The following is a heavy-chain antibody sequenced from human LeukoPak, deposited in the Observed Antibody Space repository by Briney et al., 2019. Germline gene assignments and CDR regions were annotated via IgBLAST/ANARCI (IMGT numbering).Heavy chain of an antibody. J-gene: IGHJ3*02. Sequence: PSETLSLTCAVSGGSISSGGYSWSWIRQPPGKGLEWIGYIYHSGSTYYNPSLKSRVTISVDRSKNQFSLKLSSVTAADTAVYYCARERYCGGDCYDAFDIWGQGTMVTVSS. D-gene: IGHD2-21*02. V-gene: IGHV4-30-2*01. CDR1: GGSISSGGYS. CDR3: ARERYCGGDCYDAFDI. CDR2: IYHSGST.